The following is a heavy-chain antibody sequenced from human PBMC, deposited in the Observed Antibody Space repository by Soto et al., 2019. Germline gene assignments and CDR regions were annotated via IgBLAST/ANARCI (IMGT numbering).Heavy chain of an antibody. J-gene: IGHJ4*02. CDR1: GGSISSYY. CDR2: IYYSGST. Sequence: SETLSLTCTVSGGSISSYYWSWIRQPPGKGLEWIGYIYYSGSTNYNPSLKSRVTISVDTSKNQFSLKLSSVTAADTAVYYCARIYSGDSEIDYWGQGTLVTVSS. V-gene: IGHV4-59*01. CDR3: ARIYSGDSEIDY. D-gene: IGHD5-12*01.